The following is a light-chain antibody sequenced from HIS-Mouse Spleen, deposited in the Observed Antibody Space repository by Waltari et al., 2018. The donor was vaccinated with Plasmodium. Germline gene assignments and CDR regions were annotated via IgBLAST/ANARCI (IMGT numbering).Light chain of an antibody. CDR2: EDR. V-gene: IGLV3-10*01. CDR1: ALPNKY. J-gene: IGLJ3*02. CDR3: YSTDSSGNHRV. Sequence: SYELTQPPSVSVSPGQTARITCSGDALPNKYAYWYQQKSGQAPVRVIYEDRKRPTGSPERFSGSSSGTMATLTISGAQVEDEADYYCYSTDSSGNHRVFGGGTKLTVL.